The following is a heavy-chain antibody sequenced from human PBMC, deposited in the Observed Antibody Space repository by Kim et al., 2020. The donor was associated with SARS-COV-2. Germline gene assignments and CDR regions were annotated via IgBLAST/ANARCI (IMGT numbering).Heavy chain of an antibody. CDR2: ISYDGSNK. V-gene: IGHV3-30*04. J-gene: IGHJ4*02. D-gene: IGHD2-15*01. CDR1: GFTFSSYA. CDR3: ARLGRDDY. Sequence: GGSLRLSCAASGFTFSSYAMHWVRQAPGKGLEWVAVISYDGSNKYYADSVKGRFTISRDNSKNTLYLQMNSLRAEDTAVYYCARLGRDDYWGQGTLVTVSS.